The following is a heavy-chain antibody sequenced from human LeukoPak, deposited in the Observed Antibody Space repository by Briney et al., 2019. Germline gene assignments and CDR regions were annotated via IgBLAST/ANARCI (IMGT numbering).Heavy chain of an antibody. V-gene: IGHV1-8*01. D-gene: IGHD6-13*01. CDR2: MNPNSGNT. CDR3: AKDLIAAAGKDYYYGMDV. J-gene: IGHJ6*02. Sequence: ASVKVSCKASGYTFTSYDINWVRQATGQGLEWMGWMNPNSGNTGYAQKFQGRVTMTRNTSISTAYMELSSLRAEDTAVYYCAKDLIAAAGKDYYYGMDVWGQGTTVTVSS. CDR1: GYTFTSYD.